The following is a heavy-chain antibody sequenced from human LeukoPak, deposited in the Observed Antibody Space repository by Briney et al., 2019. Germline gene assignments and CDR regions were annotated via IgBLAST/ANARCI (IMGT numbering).Heavy chain of an antibody. CDR2: IYYSGST. V-gene: IGHV4-39*07. J-gene: IGHJ4*02. CDR1: GGSFSSVDYF. CDR3: ARGFRRSSRGESYYFDY. Sequence: PSETLSPTCTVSGGSFSSVDYFWGYIRQPPGKGLEWIGSIYYSGSTSYNPSLKSRVTISVDTSKNQFSLKLSSVTAADTAVYYCARGFRRSSRGESYYFDYWGQGTLVTVSS. D-gene: IGHD6-13*01.